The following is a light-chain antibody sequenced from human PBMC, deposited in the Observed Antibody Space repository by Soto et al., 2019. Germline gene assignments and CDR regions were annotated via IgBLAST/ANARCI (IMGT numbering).Light chain of an antibody. CDR2: KAS. CDR1: QSISSW. CDR3: QQYNNWPRT. J-gene: IGKJ1*01. V-gene: IGKV1-5*03. Sequence: DIQMTQSPSTLSASVGDRVTITCRASQSISSWLAWYQQKPGKAPKLLIYKASTLKSGVPSRFSGSGSGTEFTLTISSLQSEDFAVYYCQQYNNWPRTFGQGNKVDIK.